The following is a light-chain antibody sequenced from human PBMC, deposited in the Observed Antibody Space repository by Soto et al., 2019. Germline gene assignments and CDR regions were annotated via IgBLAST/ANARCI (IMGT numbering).Light chain of an antibody. CDR2: GAS. Sequence: EIVMTQSPATLSVSPGERATLSCRASQGIKDYLAWFQQKPGQAPRLLIYGASTRATAIPARFSGSGSGTEFTLSISSLQSEDFAVYYCQQYGSSPLTFGGGTKVEIK. J-gene: IGKJ4*01. CDR3: QQYGSSPLT. CDR1: QGIKDY. V-gene: IGKV3D-15*02.